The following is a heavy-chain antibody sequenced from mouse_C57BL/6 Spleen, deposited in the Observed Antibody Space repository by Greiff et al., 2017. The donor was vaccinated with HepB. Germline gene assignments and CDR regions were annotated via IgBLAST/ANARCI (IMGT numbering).Heavy chain of an antibody. CDR3: AREGEMGNYYGSSYRYFDV. J-gene: IGHJ1*03. CDR2: IDPNSGGT. V-gene: IGHV1-72*01. D-gene: IGHD1-1*01. Sequence: QVQLQQPGAELVKPGASVKLSCKASGYTFTSYWMHWVKQRPGRGLEWIGRIDPNSGGTKYNEKFKGKATLTVDKPSSTAYMQLSSLTSEDSAVYYSAREGEMGNYYGSSYRYFDVWGTGTTVTVSS. CDR1: GYTFTSYW.